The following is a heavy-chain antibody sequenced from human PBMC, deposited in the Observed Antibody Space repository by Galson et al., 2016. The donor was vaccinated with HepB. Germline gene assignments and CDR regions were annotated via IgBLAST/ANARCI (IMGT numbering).Heavy chain of an antibody. Sequence: ETLSLTCTVSGGSISSYYWNWIRQPPGKGLEWIGYIYYSGSTNYNPSLKSRVTISVDTSKNQFSLRLNSVTAADTAVYYCARQIVVVVAATRGVDWFDPWGQGTLVTVSS. D-gene: IGHD2-15*01. CDR3: ARQIVVVVAATRGVDWFDP. J-gene: IGHJ5*02. CDR1: GGSISSYY. V-gene: IGHV4-59*08. CDR2: IYYSGST.